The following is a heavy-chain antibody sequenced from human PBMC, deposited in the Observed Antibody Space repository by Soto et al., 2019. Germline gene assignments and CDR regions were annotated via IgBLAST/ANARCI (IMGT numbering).Heavy chain of an antibody. CDR1: GFTFDDYG. CDR2: INWNGGST. CDR3: ARNYDILTGYPPGGYYFDY. J-gene: IGHJ4*02. D-gene: IGHD3-9*01. Sequence: GGSLRLSCAASGFTFDDYGMSWVRQAPGKGLEWVSGINWNGGSTGYADSVKGRFTISRDNAKNSLYLQMNSLRAEDTALYYCARNYDILTGYPPGGYYFDYWGQGTLVTVSS. V-gene: IGHV3-20*04.